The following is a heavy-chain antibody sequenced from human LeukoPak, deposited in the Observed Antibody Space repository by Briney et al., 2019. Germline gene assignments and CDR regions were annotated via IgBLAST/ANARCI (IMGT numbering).Heavy chain of an antibody. CDR1: GFTFSSYA. CDR3: AKDSVYSSSWYAGDY. V-gene: IGHV3-23*01. Sequence: QPGGSLRLSCAASGFTFSSYAMSWVRQAPGKGLEWVSAISGSSGSTYYADSVKGWFTISRDSSKNTLYLQMNSLRAEDTAVYYCAKDSVYSSSWYAGDYWGRGTLVTVSS. D-gene: IGHD6-13*01. J-gene: IGHJ4*02. CDR2: ISGSSGST.